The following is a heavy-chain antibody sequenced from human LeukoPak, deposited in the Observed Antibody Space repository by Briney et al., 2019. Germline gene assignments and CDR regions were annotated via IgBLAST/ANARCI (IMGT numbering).Heavy chain of an antibody. D-gene: IGHD6-13*01. CDR3: TRQWSTAGAGPMDFDY. Sequence: GGSLRLSCAASGFTFSVSATHWVRQAPGKGREWVGHIGSKANNYATAYAASVKGRFTISRDDSKNTAYLQMNSLKTEDTALYHCTRQWSTAGAGPMDFDYWGQGTLVTVYS. J-gene: IGHJ4*02. V-gene: IGHV3-73*01. CDR2: IGSKANNYAT. CDR1: GFTFSVSA.